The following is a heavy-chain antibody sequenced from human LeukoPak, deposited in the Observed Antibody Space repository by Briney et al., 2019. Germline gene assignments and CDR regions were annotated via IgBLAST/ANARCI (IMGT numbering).Heavy chain of an antibody. CDR1: GYTFTGCY. D-gene: IGHD6-19*01. CDR3: ASGYSSGWWYFDY. V-gene: IGHV1-2*02. J-gene: IGHJ4*02. Sequence: ASVKVSCKASGYTFTGCYMHWVRQAPGQGLEWMGWINPNSGGTNYAQKFQGRVTMTRDTSISTAYMELSRLRSDDTAVYYCASGYSSGWWYFDYWGQGTLVTVSS. CDR2: INPNSGGT.